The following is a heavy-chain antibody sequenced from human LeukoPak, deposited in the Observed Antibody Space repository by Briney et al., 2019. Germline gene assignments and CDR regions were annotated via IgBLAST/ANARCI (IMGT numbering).Heavy chain of an antibody. Sequence: SETLSLTCPVSGGSLSSYYWSWIRQPPGKGLEWIGYIYSSGSTNYNPSLKSRVTIPVDTSKNHFSLNLTSVTAADTALYYCARNYYYYYMDVWGKGTTVTVSS. J-gene: IGHJ6*03. CDR2: IYSSGST. CDR1: GGSLSSYY. V-gene: IGHV4-59*08. CDR3: ARNYYYYYMDV.